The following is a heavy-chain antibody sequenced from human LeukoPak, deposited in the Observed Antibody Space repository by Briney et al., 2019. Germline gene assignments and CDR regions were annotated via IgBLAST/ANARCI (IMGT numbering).Heavy chain of an antibody. CDR3: ASYPIAAARDNDY. J-gene: IGHJ4*02. V-gene: IGHV3-21*01. CDR1: GSTFSSYS. D-gene: IGHD6-13*01. Sequence: GGSLRLSCAASGSTFSSYSMNWVRQAPGKGLEWVSSISSSSSYIYYADSVKGRFTISRDNAKNSLYLQMNSLRAEDTAVYYCASYPIAAARDNDYWGQGTLVTVSS. CDR2: ISSSSSYI.